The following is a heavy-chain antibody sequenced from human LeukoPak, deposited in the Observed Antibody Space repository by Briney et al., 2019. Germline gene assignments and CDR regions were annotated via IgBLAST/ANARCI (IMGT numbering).Heavy chain of an antibody. CDR1: GYTFTSYA. CDR3: ARGSAAGPNPNYYYYYYMDV. V-gene: IGHV1-8*02. CDR2: MNPNSGNT. J-gene: IGHJ6*03. Sequence: GASVKVSCKASGYTFTSYAMNWVRQATGQGLEWMGWMNPNSGNTGYAQKFQGRVTMTRNTSISTAYMELSSLRSEDTAVYYCARGSAAGPNPNYYYYYYMDVWGKGTTVTISS. D-gene: IGHD6-13*01.